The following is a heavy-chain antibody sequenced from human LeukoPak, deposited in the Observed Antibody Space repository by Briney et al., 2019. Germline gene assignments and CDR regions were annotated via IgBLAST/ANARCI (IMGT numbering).Heavy chain of an antibody. CDR2: ISDSGSRV. J-gene: IGHJ4*02. CDR3: ARDVGGSGSYTFDY. Sequence: PGGSLRLSCAASGFSFSSFSMNWVRQAPGKGLEWVSSISDSGSRVYYADSVKGRFTISRDNAKNSLYLQMNSLRAEDTAVYYCARDVGGSGSYTFDYWGQGTLVTVSS. D-gene: IGHD3-10*01. V-gene: IGHV3-21*01. CDR1: GFSFSSFS.